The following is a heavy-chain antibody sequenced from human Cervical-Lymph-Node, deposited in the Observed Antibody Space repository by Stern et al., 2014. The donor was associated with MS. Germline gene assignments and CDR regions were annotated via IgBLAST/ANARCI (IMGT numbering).Heavy chain of an antibody. Sequence: DQLVESGPGLVKPSQTLSLTCTVSGASISSGGYYWSWIRQHPGKGLEWIGYIYHSGSTSYNPSLKSRLTISVDTSKNQFSLKLSSVTAADTAVYYCARRSDTSGYYDYWGQGTLVTVSS. CDR3: ARRSDTSGYYDY. J-gene: IGHJ4*02. V-gene: IGHV4-31*03. CDR2: IYHSGST. D-gene: IGHD3-22*01. CDR1: GASISSGGYY.